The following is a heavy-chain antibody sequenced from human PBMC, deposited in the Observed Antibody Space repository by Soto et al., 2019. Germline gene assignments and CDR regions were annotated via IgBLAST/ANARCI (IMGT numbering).Heavy chain of an antibody. Sequence: GGSLSLSCPASGAPFSIYSMGWVRQAPGKGLEWISGINWNGGSKYYADSVKGRFTITRDNAKNSLYLQMNSLRAADTALYYCARVDPPENRGLDAFDIWGQGTMVTVSS. CDR1: GAPFSIYS. CDR3: ARVDPPENRGLDAFDI. J-gene: IGHJ3*02. D-gene: IGHD3-10*01. V-gene: IGHV3-20*04. CDR2: INWNGGSK.